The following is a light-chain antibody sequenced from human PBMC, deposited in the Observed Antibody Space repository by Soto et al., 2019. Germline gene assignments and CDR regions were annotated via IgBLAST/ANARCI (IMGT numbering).Light chain of an antibody. CDR1: QSVGSN. Sequence: ERVMTQSPDTLSVSPGERATLSCRASQSVGSNLAWYRQKPGQAPRLLIYAISVRATGVPARFTGSGSETEFTLTISSLQSEDFATYYCQQYNQWPITFGKGTRLEIK. J-gene: IGKJ5*01. CDR3: QQYNQWPIT. V-gene: IGKV3-15*01. CDR2: AIS.